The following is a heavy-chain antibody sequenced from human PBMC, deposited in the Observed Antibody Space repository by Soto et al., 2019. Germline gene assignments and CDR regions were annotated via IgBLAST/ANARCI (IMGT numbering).Heavy chain of an antibody. J-gene: IGHJ6*01. V-gene: IGHV1-69*12. CDR2: IMPVFPTP. CDR3: ARHNDRQQVGGNYYSIMDV. Sequence: QVQLVQSGAEVKKPGSSVKVSCKTSGGTFRTSAISWVRQAPGQGLEWMGGIMPVFPTPDSAQKFQGRVTITADESTGTAYMELSSLRSEDTAVYYCARHNDRQQVGGNYYSIMDVWGQGTTVTVSS. D-gene: IGHD2-2*01. CDR1: GGTFRTSA.